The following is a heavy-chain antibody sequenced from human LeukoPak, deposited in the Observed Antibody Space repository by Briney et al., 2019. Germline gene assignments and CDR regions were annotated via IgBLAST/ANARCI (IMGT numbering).Heavy chain of an antibody. J-gene: IGHJ4*02. CDR3: ARDWGSDEAIDY. D-gene: IGHD2-21*02. CDR1: GFTFSSYG. V-gene: IGHV3-33*01. Sequence: GGSLRLSCAASGFTFSSYGIHCVRQAPGKGLEWVAVIWDDGRNKYYADSVKGRFTISRDNSKNTVLLQMNSLRAEDTAIYYCARDWGSDEAIDYWGQGTLVTVSS. CDR2: IWDDGRNK.